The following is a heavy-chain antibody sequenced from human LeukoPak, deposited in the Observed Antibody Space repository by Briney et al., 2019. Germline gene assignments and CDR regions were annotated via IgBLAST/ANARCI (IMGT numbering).Heavy chain of an antibody. D-gene: IGHD6-13*01. CDR3: AQAALRKRAAAATATGDFFDY. V-gene: IGHV3-23*01. Sequence: GGTLRLSCAASGCTFSSYARSWVRQAPGKGLEWVSAISGSGGSTYYADSVNGRFTISRANSKNTLYPPMNSLRAEYTAVYYCAQAALRKRAAAATATGDFFDYWAQGTLVTVSS. CDR1: GCTFSSYA. J-gene: IGHJ4*02. CDR2: ISGSGGST.